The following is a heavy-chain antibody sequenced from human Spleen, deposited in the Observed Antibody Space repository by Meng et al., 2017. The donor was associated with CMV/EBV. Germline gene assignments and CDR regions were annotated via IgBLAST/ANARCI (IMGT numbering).Heavy chain of an antibody. CDR2: IKRKTDGGTT. V-gene: IGHV3-15*01. CDR3: TTAIVSLDV. CDR1: GFTFSNAW. J-gene: IGHJ6*02. D-gene: IGHD3-16*02. Sequence: GESLKISCAASGFTFSNAWMSWVRQAPGKGLEWVGRIKRKTDGGTTDYAAPVKGRFTISRDDSKNTLYLQMNSLKTEDTAVYYCTTAIVSLDVWGQGTTVTVSS.